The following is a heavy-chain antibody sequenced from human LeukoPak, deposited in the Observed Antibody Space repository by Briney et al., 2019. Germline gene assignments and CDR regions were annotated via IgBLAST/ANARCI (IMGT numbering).Heavy chain of an antibody. CDR2: IWYDGSNK. CDR3: ARGGDYGDFPDY. D-gene: IGHD4-17*01. CDR1: GFTFSSYG. J-gene: IGHJ4*02. V-gene: IGHV3-33*01. Sequence: GGSLRLSCAASGFTFSSYGMHWVRQAPGKGLEWVAVIWYDGSNKYYADSVKGRFTISRDNSKNTLYLQMNSLRVEDTAVYYCARGGDYGDFPDYWGQGTLVTVSS.